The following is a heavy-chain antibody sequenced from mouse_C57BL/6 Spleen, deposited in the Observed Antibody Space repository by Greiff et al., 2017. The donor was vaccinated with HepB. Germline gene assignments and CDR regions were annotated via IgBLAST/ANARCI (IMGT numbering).Heavy chain of an antibody. CDR1: GFTFSDYG. CDR2: ISSGSSTI. Sequence: VQLKESGGGLVKPGGSLKLSCAASGFTFSDYGMHWVRQAPEKGLEWVAYISSGSSTIYYADTVKGRFTISRDNAKNTLFLQMTSLRSEDTAMYYCAMYYGNLHFDYWGQGTTLTVSS. J-gene: IGHJ2*01. CDR3: AMYYGNLHFDY. D-gene: IGHD2-1*01. V-gene: IGHV5-17*01.